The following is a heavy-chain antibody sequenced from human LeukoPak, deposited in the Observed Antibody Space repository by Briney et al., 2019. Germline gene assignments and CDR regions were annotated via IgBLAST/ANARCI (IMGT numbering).Heavy chain of an antibody. V-gene: IGHV1-24*01. J-gene: IGHJ6*02. CDR2: FDPEDGET. CDR3: ATDTHPYYGMDV. Sequence: ASVKVSCKVSGYTLTELSMHWVRQAPGKGLEWMGGFDPEDGETIYAQKFQGRVTMTEDTSTDTAYMDLSSLRSEDTAVYYCATDTHPYYGMDVWGQGTTVTVSS. D-gene: IGHD2-15*01. CDR1: GYTLTELS.